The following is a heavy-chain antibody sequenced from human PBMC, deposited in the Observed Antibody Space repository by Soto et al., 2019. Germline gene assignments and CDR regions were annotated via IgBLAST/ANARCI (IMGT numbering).Heavy chain of an antibody. J-gene: IGHJ5*02. Sequence: SETLSLTCSVSIGSFNSFGYSWSCIRQPPGKGLDWIGFISPSGSPAYNPSLKSRVTISVDRSNNQISLELSSVTAADTAVYYCARGVLAWGPGTLVTVSS. V-gene: IGHV4-30-2*01. CDR3: ARGVLA. CDR1: IGSFNSFGYS. D-gene: IGHD2-8*01. CDR2: ISPSGSP.